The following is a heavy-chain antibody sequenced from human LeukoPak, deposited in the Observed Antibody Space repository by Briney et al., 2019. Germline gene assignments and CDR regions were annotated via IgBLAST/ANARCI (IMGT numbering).Heavy chain of an antibody. CDR2: IKQDGSEK. CDR1: GFTFSSHG. V-gene: IGHV3-7*01. Sequence: GGTLRLSCVASGFTFSSHGMNWVRQAPGKGLEWVANIKQDGSEKYYVDSVKGRFTISRDNAKNSLYLQMNSLRAEDTAVYYCARNYYGSGSYPNYYYYYYMDVWGKGTTVTVSS. J-gene: IGHJ6*03. CDR3: ARNYYGSGSYPNYYYYYYMDV. D-gene: IGHD3-10*01.